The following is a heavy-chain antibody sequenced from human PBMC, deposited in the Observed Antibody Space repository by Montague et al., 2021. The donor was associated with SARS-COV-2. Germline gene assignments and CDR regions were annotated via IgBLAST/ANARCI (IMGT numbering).Heavy chain of an antibody. J-gene: IGHJ6*02. CDR3: ATLSRRTAAGTRDCFGLDV. Sequence: SETLSLTCRVSGGSISTSTWWTWVRQTPGKGLEWIGEIFHSGTINYNPSLKSRVSISVDKSNNQFSLRLSSLIAADTAVYYCATLSRRTAAGTRDCFGLDVWGQGTTVVVSS. CDR2: IFHSGTI. CDR1: GGSISTSTW. D-gene: IGHD6-13*01. V-gene: IGHV4-4*02.